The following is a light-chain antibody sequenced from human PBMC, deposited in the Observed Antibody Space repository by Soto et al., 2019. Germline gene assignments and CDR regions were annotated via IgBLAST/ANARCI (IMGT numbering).Light chain of an antibody. CDR3: SSYATSGTNVI. CDR1: NSDVGAYPY. CDR2: EVA. Sequence: QSALTQPASVSGSPGQSITISCTGTNSDVGAYPYVSWYQQHPGNAPKLLIYEVADRPSAVSDRFSGSKSGNTASLTISALQAEDEAVYYCSSYATSGTNVIFGGGTQLTVL. V-gene: IGLV2-14*03. J-gene: IGLJ2*01.